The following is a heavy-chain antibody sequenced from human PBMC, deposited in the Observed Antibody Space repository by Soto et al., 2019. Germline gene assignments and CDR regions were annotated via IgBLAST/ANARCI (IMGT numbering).Heavy chain of an antibody. V-gene: IGHV4-31*03. CDR1: GGSISGGAYS. CDR2: IYKKGNS. CDR3: VGGRGFSFVIVGWYFDY. J-gene: IGHJ4*02. D-gene: IGHD5-18*01. Sequence: QVQLQESGPGLVNPSQTLSLTCTVSGGSISGGAYSWNWIRQRPGQGLEWIGYIYKKGNSYYTPSVKGRVTMSLETSKNKFYLELSSVTAAETGVDFGVGGRGFSFVIVGWYFDYWGQGTLVTVSS.